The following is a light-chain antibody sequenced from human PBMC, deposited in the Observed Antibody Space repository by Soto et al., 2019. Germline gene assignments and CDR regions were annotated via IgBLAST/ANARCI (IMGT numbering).Light chain of an antibody. V-gene: IGKV3-15*01. CDR1: QSISSN. Sequence: EIVMTQSPATLSVSPGERATLSCRASQSISSNLAWYQQKPGQAPRLLIYAASTRATGIPARFSGSGSGTDFTLIISSLQSEDFAVYYCQQYINWLRTFGQGTKVDIK. J-gene: IGKJ1*01. CDR3: QQYINWLRT. CDR2: AAS.